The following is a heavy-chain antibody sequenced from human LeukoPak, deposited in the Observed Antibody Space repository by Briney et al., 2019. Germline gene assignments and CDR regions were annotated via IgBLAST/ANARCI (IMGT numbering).Heavy chain of an antibody. D-gene: IGHD4-23*01. CDR1: GGSISSGDYY. V-gene: IGHV4-30-4*01. CDR3: ARSPSTKTVGNYFDY. CDR2: IYYSGST. J-gene: IGHJ4*02. Sequence: SQTLSLTCTVSGGSISSGDYYWSWIRQPPGKGLEWIGYIYYSGSTYYNPSLKSRVTISVDTSKNQFSLKLSSLTAADTAVYYCARSPSTKTVGNYFDYRGQGTLVTVSS.